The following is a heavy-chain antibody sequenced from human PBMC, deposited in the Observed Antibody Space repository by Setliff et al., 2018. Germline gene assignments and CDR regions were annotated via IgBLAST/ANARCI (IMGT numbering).Heavy chain of an antibody. CDR2: MNPNSGNT. CDR3: ARVQSSSWYYYYYGMDV. V-gene: IGHV1-8*02. J-gene: IGHJ6*02. CDR1: GGTFSSYA. Sequence: ASVKVSCKASGGTFSSYAINWVRQATGQGLEWMGWMNPNSGNTGYAQKFQGRVTMTRNTSISTAYMELSSLRSEDTAVYYCARVQSSSWYYYYYGMDVWGQGTTVTVSS. D-gene: IGHD6-13*01.